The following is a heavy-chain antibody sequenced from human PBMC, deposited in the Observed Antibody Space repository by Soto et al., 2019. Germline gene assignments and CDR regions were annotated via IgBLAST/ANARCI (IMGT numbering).Heavy chain of an antibody. CDR2: IDPSDSYT. D-gene: IGHD2-2*01. CDR1: GYSFTSYW. J-gene: IGHJ6*02. CDR3: ARLGLGCSSTSCHYYGMDV. Sequence: PGESLKISCKGSGYSFTSYWISWVRQMPGKGLEWMGRIDPSDSYTNYSPSFQGHVTISADKSISTAYLQWSSLKASDTAMYYCARLGLGCSSTSCHYYGMDVWGQGTTVTAP. V-gene: IGHV5-10-1*01.